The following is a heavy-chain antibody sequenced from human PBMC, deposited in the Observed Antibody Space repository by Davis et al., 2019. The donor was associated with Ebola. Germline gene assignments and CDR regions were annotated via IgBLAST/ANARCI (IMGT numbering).Heavy chain of an antibody. CDR2: ISYDGSNK. CDR1: GFTFSSYG. CDR3: AKGGYCSGGSCYAYYYYGMDV. J-gene: IGHJ6*04. D-gene: IGHD2-15*01. Sequence: GGSLRLSCAASGFTFSSYGMHWVRQAPGKGLEWVAVISYDGSNKYYADSVKGRLTISRDNAKNSLYLQMNSLRAEDTALYYCAKGGYCSGGSCYAYYYYGMDVWGKGTTVTVSS. V-gene: IGHV3-30*19.